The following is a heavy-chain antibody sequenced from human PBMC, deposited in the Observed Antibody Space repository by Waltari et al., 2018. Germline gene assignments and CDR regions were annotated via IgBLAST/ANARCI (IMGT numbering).Heavy chain of an antibody. V-gene: IGHV3-15*01. CDR2: LKSNSSGVKI. D-gene: IGHD6-6*01. Sequence: EVQLAESGGGLVQPGGSLRLSCAISGLSVSNAWMGWVRQAPGKGLGWIGRLKSNSSGVKIDLAAPVQGRCTISRDDSKNTRNLQMNSLKTEDTAVYYCTTDRGISVRPLFDRWGRGTLVTVSS. J-gene: IGHJ5*02. CDR1: GLSVSNAW. CDR3: TTDRGISVRPLFDR.